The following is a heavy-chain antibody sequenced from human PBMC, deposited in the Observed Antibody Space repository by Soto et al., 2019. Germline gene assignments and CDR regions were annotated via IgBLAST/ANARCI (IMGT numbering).Heavy chain of an antibody. CDR2: ISSSGSTI. V-gene: IGHV3-48*03. J-gene: IGHJ6*02. D-gene: IGHD6-13*01. Sequence: GGSLRLSCASSVFTFSSYEVNCVRHSPGKWLEWVSYISSSGSTIYYADSVKGRFTISRDNAKNSLYLQMNSLRAEDTAVYYCARGSRAAAYYYYYYGMEVLGQGTTVTVSS. CDR3: ARGSRAAAYYYYYYGMEV. CDR1: VFTFSSYE.